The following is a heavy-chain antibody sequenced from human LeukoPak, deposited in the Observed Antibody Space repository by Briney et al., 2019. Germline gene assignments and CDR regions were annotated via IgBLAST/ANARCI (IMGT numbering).Heavy chain of an antibody. V-gene: IGHV3-48*04. D-gene: IGHD3-22*01. J-gene: IGHJ3*02. CDR1: GFTFSTYS. Sequence: PGGSLRLSCAASGFTFSTYSMNWVRQAPGKGLEWVSYISSSGSTIYYADSVKGRFTISRDNAKNSLYLQMNSLRAEDTAVYYCARDMAYYYDSSGYGRFDIWGQGTMVTVSS. CDR3: ARDMAYYYDSSGYGRFDI. CDR2: ISSSGSTI.